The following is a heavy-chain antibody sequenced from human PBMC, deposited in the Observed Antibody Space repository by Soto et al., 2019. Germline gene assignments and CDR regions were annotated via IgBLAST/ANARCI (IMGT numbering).Heavy chain of an antibody. CDR2: INAGNGNT. CDR3: ATAIADDAFDI. V-gene: IGHV1-3*01. Sequence: ASVKVSCKASGYTFTSYAMHWVRQAPGQRLEWMGWINAGNGNTKYSQKFQGRVTITRDTSASTAYMELSSLRFEDTAVYFCATAIADDAFDIWGRGTMVSVSS. J-gene: IGHJ3*02. CDR1: GYTFTSYA. D-gene: IGHD2-2*01.